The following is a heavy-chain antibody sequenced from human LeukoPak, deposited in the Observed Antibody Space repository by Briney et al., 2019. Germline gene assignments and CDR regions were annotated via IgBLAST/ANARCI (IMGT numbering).Heavy chain of an antibody. D-gene: IGHD2/OR15-2a*01. V-gene: IGHV1-69*04. Sequence: ASVKVSCKASGGTFSSYAISWVRQAPGQGLEWMGRIIPILGIANYTQKFQGRVTITADKSTSTAYMELSSLRSEDTAVYYCARAEEYRIDYWGQGTLVTVSS. CDR2: IIPILGIA. CDR1: GGTFSSYA. CDR3: ARAEEYRIDY. J-gene: IGHJ4*02.